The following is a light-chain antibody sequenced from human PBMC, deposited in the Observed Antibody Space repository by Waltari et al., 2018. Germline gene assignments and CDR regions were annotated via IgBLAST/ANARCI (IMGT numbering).Light chain of an antibody. J-gene: IGLJ2*01. CDR2: EGS. V-gene: IGLV2-23*01. Sequence: QSALTQPASVSGSPGQSTTFACTGPDSFISWYQQYPGKAPKLIIYEGSKRASGVSNRFSGFRSGNTASLTISGLQAEDEADYYCCSYPGVSPVVFGGGTKLTVL. CDR1: DSF. CDR3: CSYPGVSPVV.